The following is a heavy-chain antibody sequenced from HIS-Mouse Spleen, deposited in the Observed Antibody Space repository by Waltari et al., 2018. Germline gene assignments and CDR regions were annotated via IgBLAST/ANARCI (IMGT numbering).Heavy chain of an antibody. V-gene: IGHV4-39*07. D-gene: IGHD4-17*01. CDR2: IYYSGST. Sequence: QLQLQESGPGLVKPSETLSRTCTVPGGSISSSSYYWGWIRQPPGKGLEWIGSIYYSGSTYYNPSLKSRVTISVDTSKNQFSLKLSSVTAADTAVYYCARDYGDNWFDPWGQGTLVTVSS. CDR1: GGSISSSSYY. J-gene: IGHJ5*02. CDR3: ARDYGDNWFDP.